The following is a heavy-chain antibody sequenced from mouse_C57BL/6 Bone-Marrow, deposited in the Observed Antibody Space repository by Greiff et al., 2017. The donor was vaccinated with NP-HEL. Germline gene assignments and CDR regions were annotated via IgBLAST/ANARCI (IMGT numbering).Heavy chain of an antibody. D-gene: IGHD3-2*02. CDR1: GFTFSDYY. CDR3: ARHVQLKTAQATVLFAY. J-gene: IGHJ3*01. Sequence: EVKLVESGGGLVQPGGSLKLSCAASGFTFSDYYMYWVRQTPEKRLEWVAYISNGGGSTYYPDTVKGRFTISRDNAKNTLYLQMSRLKSEDTAMYYCARHVQLKTAQATVLFAYWGQGTLVTVSA. CDR2: ISNGGGST. V-gene: IGHV5-12*01.